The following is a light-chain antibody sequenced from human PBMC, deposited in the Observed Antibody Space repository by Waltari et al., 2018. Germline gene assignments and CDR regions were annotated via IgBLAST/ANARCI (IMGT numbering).Light chain of an antibody. CDR1: QDISNY. V-gene: IGKV1-33*01. CDR3: QQYDDLPYT. J-gene: IGKJ2*01. CDR2: GAS. Sequence: DIQMTQSPSSLSASVGDRVTITCQASQDISNYLNWYQQKPGKAPKLLIYGASNSETGIPSRFRGTGSETDFTFTVSGLQPEDIATYYCQQYDDLPYTFGQGTKLEIK.